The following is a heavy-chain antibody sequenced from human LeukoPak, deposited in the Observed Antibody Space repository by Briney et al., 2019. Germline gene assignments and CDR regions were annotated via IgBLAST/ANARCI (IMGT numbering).Heavy chain of an antibody. V-gene: IGHV5-51*01. CDR1: GYSFTSYW. J-gene: IGHJ4*02. Sequence: GESLKISCKGSGYSFTSYWIGWVRQMPGKGLEYMGIIYPGDSDTRYSPSFQGQVTISVDRSSSTAYIQWSRLKASDTAMYYCATHPGGLQSGFDNWGQGTLVTVSS. D-gene: IGHD5-24*01. CDR2: IYPGDSDT. CDR3: ATHPGGLQSGFDN.